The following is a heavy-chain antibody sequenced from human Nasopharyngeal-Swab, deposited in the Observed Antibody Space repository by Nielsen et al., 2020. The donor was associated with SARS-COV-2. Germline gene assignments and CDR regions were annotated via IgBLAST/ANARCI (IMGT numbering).Heavy chain of an antibody. J-gene: IGHJ4*02. CDR2: IYYTGST. CDR3: AKEAAGTPQIDY. V-gene: IGHV4-59*12. Sequence: WIRQPPGKGLDWIGNIYYTGSTNYNPSLKSRVAISVDTPKNQFSLQLNSVTPEDTAVYYCAKEAAGTPQIDYWGQGTLVTVSS. D-gene: IGHD6-19*01.